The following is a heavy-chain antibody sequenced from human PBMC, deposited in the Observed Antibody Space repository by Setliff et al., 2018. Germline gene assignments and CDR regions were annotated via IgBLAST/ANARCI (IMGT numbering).Heavy chain of an antibody. CDR1: GFTFSNAW. V-gene: IGHV3-15*01. D-gene: IGHD3-10*01. Sequence: GGSLRLSCAASGFTFSNAWMSWVRQAPGKGLEWVGRIKSKTDGGTTDYAAPVKGRFTSSRDDSKNTLYLQMNSLKTEDTAVYYCTHPLNCNGSGSYPIADYWGQGTLVTVSS. CDR2: IKSKTDGGTT. J-gene: IGHJ4*02. CDR3: THPLNCNGSGSYPIADY.